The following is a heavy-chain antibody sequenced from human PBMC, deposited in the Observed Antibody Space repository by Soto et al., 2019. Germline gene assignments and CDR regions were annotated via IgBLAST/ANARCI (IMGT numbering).Heavy chain of an antibody. Sequence: GESLKISCKGSGYSFTSYWIGWVRQMPGKGLEWMGIIYPGDSDTRYSPSFQGQVTISADKSISTAYLQWSSLKASDTAMYYCARLAVPGYYDFWSDYYYYYMDVWGKGTTVTVSS. CDR3: ARLAVPGYYDFWSDYYYYYMDV. V-gene: IGHV5-51*01. CDR2: IYPGDSDT. D-gene: IGHD3-3*01. J-gene: IGHJ6*03. CDR1: GYSFTSYW.